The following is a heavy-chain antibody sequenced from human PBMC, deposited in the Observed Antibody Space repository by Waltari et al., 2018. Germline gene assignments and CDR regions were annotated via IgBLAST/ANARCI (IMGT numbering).Heavy chain of an antibody. CDR2: VSWNSDDT. CDR1: GLTFDDHG. V-gene: IGHV3-9*01. D-gene: IGHD3-16*01. Sequence: EMQVVASGEGLVQPGKALGPHGFVSGLTFDDHGMHWVRKAPGKGLEWVSGVSWNSDDTAYADSVKGRFTVSRDNAKNTLYLEMNRLTVDDTALYYCARDGGVSTTRWYLDLWGRGTLVTVSS. CDR3: ARDGGVSTTRWYLDL. J-gene: IGHJ2*01.